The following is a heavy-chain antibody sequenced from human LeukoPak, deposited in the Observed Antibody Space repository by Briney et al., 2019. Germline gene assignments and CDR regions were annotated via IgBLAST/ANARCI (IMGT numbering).Heavy chain of an antibody. D-gene: IGHD2-15*01. J-gene: IGHJ4*02. CDR2: ISGSGRST. Sequence: GGSLRLSCAASGFTFSSYAMSSGRQAPGQRREWVSAISGSGRSTYYAGSVTGRFTTSRDNSNNTLYLQTNTLRAEDTGVYYCCSGGSCYYSWGQGTLVTVSS. CDR1: GFTFSSYA. CDR3: CSGGSCYYS. V-gene: IGHV3-23*01.